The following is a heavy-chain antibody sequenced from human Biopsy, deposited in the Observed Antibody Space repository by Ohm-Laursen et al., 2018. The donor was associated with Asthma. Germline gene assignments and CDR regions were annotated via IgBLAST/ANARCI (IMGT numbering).Heavy chain of an antibody. J-gene: IGHJ5*02. CDR3: ARTTYGHDGFDP. CDR2: IYYSGST. CDR1: GGSISNSNYY. D-gene: IGHD4-17*01. Sequence: SQTLPLTCTVSGGSISNSNYYWGWIRQSPGKGLEWIGHIYYSGSTYYNPSLKSRVSISLDTSKNQFSLSLTSVTAADTAVYYCARTTYGHDGFDPWGQGTLVTVSS. V-gene: IGHV4-31*03.